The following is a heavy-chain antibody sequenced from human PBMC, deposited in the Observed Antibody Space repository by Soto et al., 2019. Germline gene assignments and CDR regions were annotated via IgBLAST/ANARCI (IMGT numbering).Heavy chain of an antibody. Sequence: GGSLRLSCAASGFTFSSYWMSWVRQAPGKGLEWVANIKQDGSEKYYVDSVKGRFTISGDNAKNSLYLQMNSLRAEDTAVYYCARDWGSKAPGVPVYWGQGTLVTVSS. CDR1: GFTFSSYW. D-gene: IGHD3-16*01. CDR2: IKQDGSEK. V-gene: IGHV3-7*05. CDR3: ARDWGSKAPGVPVY. J-gene: IGHJ4*02.